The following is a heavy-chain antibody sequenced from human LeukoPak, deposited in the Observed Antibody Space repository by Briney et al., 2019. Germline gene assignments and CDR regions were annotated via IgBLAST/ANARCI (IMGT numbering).Heavy chain of an antibody. CDR2: IYYSGST. V-gene: IGHV4-59*05. J-gene: IGHJ4*02. Sequence: SETLSLTCTVSGGSISSYYWSWIRQPPGKGLEWIGSIYYSGSTYYNPSLKSRVTISVDTSKNQFSLKLSSVTAADTAVYFCAMMAVTQFDYWGQGTLVTVSS. CDR3: AMMAVTQFDY. D-gene: IGHD2-21*02. CDR1: GGSISSYY.